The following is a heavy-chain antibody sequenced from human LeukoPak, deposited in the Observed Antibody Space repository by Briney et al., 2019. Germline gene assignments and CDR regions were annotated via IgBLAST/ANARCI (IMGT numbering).Heavy chain of an antibody. D-gene: IGHD1-14*01. CDR3: AKGNQRAYDAFDI. J-gene: IGHJ3*02. CDR2: ISGGGGDT. V-gene: IGHV3-23*01. CDR1: GFTFSSYW. Sequence: PGGSLRLSCAASGFTFSSYWMSWVRQAPGKGLEWVSTISGGGGDTDYADSVKGRFTISRDNSKNTLHLQMNSLRAEDTALYYCAKGNQRAYDAFDIWGQGTMVTVSS.